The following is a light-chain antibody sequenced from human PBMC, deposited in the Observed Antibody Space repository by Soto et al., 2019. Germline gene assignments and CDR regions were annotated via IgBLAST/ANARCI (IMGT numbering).Light chain of an antibody. CDR1: SGDIGGYNY. J-gene: IGLJ2*01. V-gene: IGLV2-14*01. CDR3: SSYTTSNTLL. CDR2: DVS. Sequence: QSALTQPASVSGSPGQSITISCTGTSGDIGGYNYVSWYQQHPGKAPKLMIYDVSDRPSGVSNRFSGSKSGNKASLTISGLRAEDEADYYCSSYTTSNTLLFGGGTKLTVL.